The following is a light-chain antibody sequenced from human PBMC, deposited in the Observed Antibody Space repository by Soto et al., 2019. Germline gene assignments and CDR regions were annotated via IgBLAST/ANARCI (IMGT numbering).Light chain of an antibody. CDR2: GTS. CDR3: QQYGSSPRT. CDR1: QSVNIN. V-gene: IGKV3-15*01. Sequence: EIVMTQSPATLSVSPGERATLSCRASQSVNINLAWYQQKPGQAPRLLIYGTSTRATGVPARFSGSGSGTDFTLTIRRLEPEDFAVYYCQQYGSSPRTFGQGTKVDIK. J-gene: IGKJ1*01.